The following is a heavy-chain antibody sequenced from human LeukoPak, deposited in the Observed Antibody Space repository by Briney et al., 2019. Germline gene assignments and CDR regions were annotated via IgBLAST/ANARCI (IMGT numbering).Heavy chain of an antibody. CDR2: IRYDGSDT. D-gene: IGHD6-6*01. V-gene: IGHV3-30*02. CDR1: GFTFSNHG. Sequence: GGSLRLSCAASGFTFSNHGMHWVRQAPGKGLEWLAFIRYDGSDTYYAESVKGRFTISRDKSRGSSKNMVYLQMNSLRPEDTAVYYCARDKSYSPSWGLFDFWGQGTLVTVSS. J-gene: IGHJ4*02. CDR3: ARDKSYSPSWGLFDF.